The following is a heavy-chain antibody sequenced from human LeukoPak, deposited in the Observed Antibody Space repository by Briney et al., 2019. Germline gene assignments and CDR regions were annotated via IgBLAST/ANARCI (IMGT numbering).Heavy chain of an antibody. CDR2: IYYSGST. J-gene: IGHJ3*02. V-gene: IGHV4-59*01. Sequence: SETLSLTCTVSGGSISSYYWSWIRQPPGKGLEWIGYIYYSGSTNYNPSLKSRVTISVDTSKNQFSLKLSSVTAADTAVYYCARAVGWLQPIFAFDIWGQGTMVTVSS. CDR3: ARAVGWLQPIFAFDI. D-gene: IGHD5-24*01. CDR1: GGSISSYY.